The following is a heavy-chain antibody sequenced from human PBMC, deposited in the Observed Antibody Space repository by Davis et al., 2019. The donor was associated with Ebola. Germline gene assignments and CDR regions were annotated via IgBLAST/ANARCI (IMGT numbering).Heavy chain of an antibody. D-gene: IGHD2-2*01. V-gene: IGHV1-3*01. CDR2: INGANGNT. CDR1: GYTFTGYY. Sequence: ASVKVSCKASGYTFTGYYMHWLRQAPGQRPEWMGWINGANGNTKYSQKFQSRVTLTRDTAASTAYMELSSLVSEDTAVYYCAFQGHIGAAPVATEYFDYWGQGTLVTVSS. CDR3: AFQGHIGAAPVATEYFDY. J-gene: IGHJ4*02.